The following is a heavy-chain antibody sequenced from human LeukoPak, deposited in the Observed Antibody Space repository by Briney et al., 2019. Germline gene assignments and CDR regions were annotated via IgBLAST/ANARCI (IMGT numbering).Heavy chain of an antibody. V-gene: IGHV4-59*08. J-gene: IGHJ4*02. D-gene: IGHD2-15*01. CDR2: IYYSGST. Sequence: PSETLTLTCAGSGGSSSSYYWRWIRQPPGKGLEWIGDIYYSGSTIYNPSLKSRVTISVDTTKNQFSLKPSSVTAADTDLYSCARHGGGRRYCSGGSGSLEYWGQGTLVTVSS. CDR3: ARHGGGRRYCSGGSGSLEY. CDR1: GGSSSSYY.